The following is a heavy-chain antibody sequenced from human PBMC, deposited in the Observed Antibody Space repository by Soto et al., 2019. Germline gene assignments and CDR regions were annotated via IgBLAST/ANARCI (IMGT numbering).Heavy chain of an antibody. CDR1: GYSFTSYW. J-gene: IGHJ6*02. V-gene: IGHV5-10-1*03. Sequence: EVQLVQSGAVVKKPGESLRISCKGSGYSFTSYWISWVRQMPGKGLEWMGRIDPSDSYTNYSPSFQGHVTISADKSISTAYLQWSSLKASDTAMYYCARQMGGYSYGYSTFYYYYYGMDVWGQGTTVTVSS. CDR3: ARQMGGYSYGYSTFYYYYYGMDV. CDR2: IDPSDSYT. D-gene: IGHD5-18*01.